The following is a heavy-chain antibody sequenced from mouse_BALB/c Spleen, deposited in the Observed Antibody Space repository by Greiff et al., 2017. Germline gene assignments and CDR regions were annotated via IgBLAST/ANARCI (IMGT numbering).Heavy chain of an antibody. Sequence: EVKLMESGGGLVQPGGSRKLSCAASGFTFSSFGMHWVRQAPEKGLEWVAYISSGSSTIYYADTVKGRFTISRDNPKNTLFLQMTSLRSEDTAMYYCARTPPTMSTSMDYWGQGTSVTVSS. J-gene: IGHJ4*01. V-gene: IGHV5-17*02. D-gene: IGHD2-4*01. CDR1: GFTFSSFG. CDR3: ARTPPTMSTSMDY. CDR2: ISSGSSTI.